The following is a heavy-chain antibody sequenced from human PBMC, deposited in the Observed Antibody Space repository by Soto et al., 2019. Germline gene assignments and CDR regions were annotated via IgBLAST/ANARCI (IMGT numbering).Heavy chain of an antibody. J-gene: IGHJ4*02. CDR3: SVTAIFGVVSYYFDY. Sequence: GGSLRLSCAASGFTFSSYSMNWVRQAPGKGLEWVSYISSSSSTIYYADSVKGRFTISRDNAKNSLYLQMNSLRAEDTAVYYCSVTAIFGVVSYYFDYWGQGTLVTVSS. CDR2: ISSSSSTI. V-gene: IGHV3-48*01. D-gene: IGHD3-3*01. CDR1: GFTFSSYS.